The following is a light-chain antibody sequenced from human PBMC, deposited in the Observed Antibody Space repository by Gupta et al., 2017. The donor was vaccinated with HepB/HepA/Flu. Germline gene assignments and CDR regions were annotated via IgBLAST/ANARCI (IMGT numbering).Light chain of an antibody. CDR2: DAS. V-gene: IGKV1-33*01. Sequence: DIQMTQSPSSLSASVGDRVTITCQAKQEISNYLNWYQQKPGKAPNLLICDASNWETGVQSRFSGGGSGKDVTFTISSRQLEEFGPYYSHHDKNLPQYPFGQGTKVEIK. J-gene: IGKJ2*01. CDR3: HHDKNLPQYP. CDR1: QEISNY.